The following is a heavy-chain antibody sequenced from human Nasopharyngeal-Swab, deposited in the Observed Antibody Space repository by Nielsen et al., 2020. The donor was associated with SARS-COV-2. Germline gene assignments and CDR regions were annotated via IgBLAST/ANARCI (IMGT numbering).Heavy chain of an antibody. V-gene: IGHV4-39*01. CDR3: ASCLGDAFDI. CDR2: IYYSGSA. Sequence: WIRQPPGKGLEWIGSIYYSGSAYYNPSLKSRVTISVYTSKIQFSLKLFSVTAADTAVYYCASCLGDAFDIWGQGTMVTVSS. J-gene: IGHJ3*02.